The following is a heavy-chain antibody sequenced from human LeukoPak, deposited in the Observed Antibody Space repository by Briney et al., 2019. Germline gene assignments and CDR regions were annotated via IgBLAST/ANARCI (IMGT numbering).Heavy chain of an antibody. V-gene: IGHV3-30-3*02. D-gene: IGHD3-10*01. CDR1: GFTFSSYA. Sequence: PGGSLRLSCTASGFTFSSYAMHWVRQAPGKGLEWLARISNDGTYKYYADSVKGRFTISRDNSKNTLYLQMNSLRAEDTAVYYCAKPPNLRVFYYFHYWGQGTLVTVSS. J-gene: IGHJ4*02. CDR2: ISNDGTYK. CDR3: AKPPNLRVFYYFHY.